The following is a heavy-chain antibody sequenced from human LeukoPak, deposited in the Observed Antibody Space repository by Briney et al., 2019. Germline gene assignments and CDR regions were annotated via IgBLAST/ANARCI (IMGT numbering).Heavy chain of an antibody. CDR1: GFTLSDYS. J-gene: IGHJ4*02. Sequence: GGSLRLSCAASGFTLSDYSMNWVRQAPGKGLERVSSISSSSNYRYYADSVKGRFTISRDNAKNSLHLQMNSLRAEDTAVYYCARSGQRRCSGGSCYPYYFDYWGQGTLVTVSS. V-gene: IGHV3-21*01. CDR2: ISSSSNYR. D-gene: IGHD2-15*01. CDR3: ARSGQRRCSGGSCYPYYFDY.